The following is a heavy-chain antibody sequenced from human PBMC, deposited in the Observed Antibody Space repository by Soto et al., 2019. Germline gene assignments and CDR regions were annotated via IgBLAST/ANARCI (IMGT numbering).Heavy chain of an antibody. CDR2: INQDGTEK. CDR3: LSGNGPSAT. CDR1: GFSFRTFW. V-gene: IGHV3-7*02. J-gene: IGHJ5*02. Sequence: EVQLVESGGGLVQPGGSLRLSCATSGFSFRTFWLNWVRQAPGRGLERVANINQDGTEKYYVDSVKGRFTIAGDNAQNSMYLLMNTLRAEDTAVYYCLSGNGPSATWGQGTLVTVSS. D-gene: IGHD5-12*01.